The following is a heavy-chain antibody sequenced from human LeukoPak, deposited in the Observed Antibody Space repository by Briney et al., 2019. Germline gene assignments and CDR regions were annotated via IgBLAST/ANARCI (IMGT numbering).Heavy chain of an antibody. V-gene: IGHV4-59*11. CDR2: IYYSGST. J-gene: IGHJ6*03. Sequence: SETLSLTCTVFGGSISSHYWSWIRQPPGKGLEWIGYIYYSGSTNYNPSLKSRVTISVDTSKNQFSLKLSSVTAADTAVYYCASSRFLESFYYMDVWGKGTTVTVSS. CDR1: GGSISSHY. CDR3: ASSRFLESFYYMDV. D-gene: IGHD3-3*01.